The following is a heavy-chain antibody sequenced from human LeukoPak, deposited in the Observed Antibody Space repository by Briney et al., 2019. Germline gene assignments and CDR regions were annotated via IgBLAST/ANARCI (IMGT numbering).Heavy chain of an antibody. Sequence: PGGSLRLSCTASGFTFGDYAMSWVRQAPGKGLEGLGFFRSKAYGGTTEYAASVKGRFTISRDDSKSIAYLQMNSLKTEDTAVYYCTRATYCSGGSCYRGYFDYWGQGTLVTVSS. D-gene: IGHD2-15*01. V-gene: IGHV3-49*04. CDR1: GFTFGDYA. CDR3: TRATYCSGGSCYRGYFDY. J-gene: IGHJ4*02. CDR2: FRSKAYGGTT.